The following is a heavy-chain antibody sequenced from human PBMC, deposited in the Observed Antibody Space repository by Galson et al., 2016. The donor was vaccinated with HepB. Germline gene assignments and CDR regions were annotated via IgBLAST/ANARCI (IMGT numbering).Heavy chain of an antibody. CDR1: GYTFTNNG. J-gene: IGHJ4*02. Sequence: SVKVSCKASGYTFTNNGISWVRQAPGQGLEWMGWISAHSGNTTYAQKFQGRLTLTKDTSASTVYMELRSLRFDDTAMSYCARYRDEALDYWGQGALVTVSS. CDR2: ISAHSGNT. CDR3: ARYRDEALDY. D-gene: IGHD3-16*02. V-gene: IGHV1-18*01.